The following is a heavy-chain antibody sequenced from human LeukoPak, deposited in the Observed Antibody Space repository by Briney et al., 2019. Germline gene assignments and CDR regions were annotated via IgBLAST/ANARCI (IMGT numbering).Heavy chain of an antibody. CDR2: IYYTGNT. J-gene: IGHJ4*02. CDR1: GDSITNYF. V-gene: IGHV4-59*01. D-gene: IGHD2-15*01. CDR3: ARGRVAYSAYYFDY. Sequence: SETLSLTCTVSGDSITNYFWSWIRQPPGKGLEWIGYIYYTGNTNYKPSLKSRVTISVDTSTNQFSLRLRSVTAADTAEYYCARGRVAYSAYYFDYWGRGTLVTVSS.